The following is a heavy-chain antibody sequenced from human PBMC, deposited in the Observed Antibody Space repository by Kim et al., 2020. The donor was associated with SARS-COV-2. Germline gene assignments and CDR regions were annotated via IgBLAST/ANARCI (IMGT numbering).Heavy chain of an antibody. CDR3: ARQLRSIAAAGTSVWFDP. D-gene: IGHD6-13*01. CDR1: GYSFTSYW. CDR2: IYPGDSDT. Sequence: GESLKISCKGSGYSFTSYWIGWVRQMPGKGLEWMGIIYPGDSDTRYSPSFQGQVTISADKSISTAYLQWSSLKASDTAMYYCARQLRSIAAAGTSVWFDPWGQGTLVTVSS. J-gene: IGHJ5*02. V-gene: IGHV5-51*01.